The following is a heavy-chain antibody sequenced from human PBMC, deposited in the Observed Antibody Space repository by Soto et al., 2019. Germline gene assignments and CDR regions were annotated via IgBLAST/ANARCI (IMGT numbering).Heavy chain of an antibody. CDR2: IYSGGDT. CDR1: GFTVSSNY. CDR3: AREGPSSGWCDY. D-gene: IGHD6-19*01. V-gene: IGHV3-53*01. Sequence: EVQLVESGGGLIQPGGSLRLSCAASGFTVSSNYMSWVRQAPGKGLEWVSVIYSGGDTYYADSVKGRFTISRDTSKNTLYLQMNSLRGEDTAVYYCAREGPSSGWCDYWGQGILVTVSS. J-gene: IGHJ4*02.